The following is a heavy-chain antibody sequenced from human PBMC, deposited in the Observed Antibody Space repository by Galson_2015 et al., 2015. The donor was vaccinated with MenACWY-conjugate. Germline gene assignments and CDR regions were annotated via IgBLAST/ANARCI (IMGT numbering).Heavy chain of an antibody. CDR2: IKSQTDGGKI. D-gene: IGHD2-21*01. CDR3: TTHKPDSWGGLLFHFYMDV. V-gene: IGHV3-15*01. J-gene: IGHJ6*03. Sequence: SLRLSCAGSAFTFSNAYMSWVRQAPGKGLEWVGRIKSQTDGGKIDYAAPVKGRFTISGDDSKNTLYLQMHSLKIEDTAVYYCTTHKPDSWGGLLFHFYMDVWGKGTTVTVSS. CDR1: AFTFSNAY.